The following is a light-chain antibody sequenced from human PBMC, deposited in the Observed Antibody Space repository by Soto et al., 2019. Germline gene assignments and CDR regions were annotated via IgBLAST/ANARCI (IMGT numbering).Light chain of an antibody. CDR3: QQRSNWPLT. V-gene: IGKV3-11*01. J-gene: IGKJ5*01. CDR2: DAS. CDR1: RSVSSY. Sequence: IVQTQSPATLSLSAGASATLSSRTSRSVSSYLAWYQQTPGQAPRLLYYDASNSPTDIPGWSSGSWSGTDFTPTISSLEPEDSAVYYCQQRSNWPLTFGQGTRLEIK.